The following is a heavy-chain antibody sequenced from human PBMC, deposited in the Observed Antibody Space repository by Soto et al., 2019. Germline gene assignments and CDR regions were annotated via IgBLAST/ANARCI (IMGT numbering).Heavy chain of an antibody. CDR2: IYHDGST. CDR1: EYSISNGYF. D-gene: IGHD3-3*01. V-gene: IGHV4-38-2*01. Sequence: XATLSLTCVVSEYSISNGYFWSWIRQPPGKGLEWIGSIYHDGSTYYNPSLKSRLTISVDTSENQFSLKLTSATAADTAVYYCARGSGNYGHWGQGILVTVSS. J-gene: IGHJ4*02. CDR3: ARGSGNYGH.